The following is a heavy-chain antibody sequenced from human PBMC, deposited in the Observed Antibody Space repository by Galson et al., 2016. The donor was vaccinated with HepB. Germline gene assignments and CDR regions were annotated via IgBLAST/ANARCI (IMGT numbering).Heavy chain of an antibody. Sequence: SLRLSCAASGFNFGDYMMHWVRQGPGRGLEWVSGISWNGGTIRYADSVRGRFAISRDNAKNSLYLQMNSLRPEDTALYYCTRAGGPSSTGEYSYYYAMDVWGQGTTVTVSS. D-gene: IGHD7-27*01. CDR1: GFNFGDYM. J-gene: IGHJ6*02. CDR3: TRAGGPSSTGEYSYYYAMDV. CDR2: ISWNGGTI. V-gene: IGHV3-9*01.